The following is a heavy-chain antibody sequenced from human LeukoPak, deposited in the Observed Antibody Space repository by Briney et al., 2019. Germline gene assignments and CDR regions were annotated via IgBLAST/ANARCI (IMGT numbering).Heavy chain of an antibody. D-gene: IGHD5-24*01. CDR3: ARVHIKSRDGYIVFFDY. J-gene: IGHJ4*02. CDR2: ISYDGSNK. V-gene: IGHV3-30-3*01. CDR1: GFTFSSYA. Sequence: GGSLRLSCAASGFTFSSYAMHWVRQAPGKGLEWVAVISYDGSNKYYADSMKGRFTISRDNSKNTLYLQMNSLRAEDTAVYYCARVHIKSRDGYIVFFDYWGQGTLVTVSS.